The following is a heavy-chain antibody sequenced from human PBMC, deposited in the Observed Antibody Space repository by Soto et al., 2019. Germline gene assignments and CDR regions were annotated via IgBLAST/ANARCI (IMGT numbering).Heavy chain of an antibody. Sequence: EEQLVETGGGLIQPGGSLRLCCAASGFTVSSNYMSWVRQAPGKGLEWVSVIYSGGSTYYADSVKGRFTISRDNSKNTLYLQMNSLRAEDTAVYYCARDRRYSYGPDYYYYYGMDVWGQGTTVTVSS. J-gene: IGHJ6*02. CDR2: IYSGGST. V-gene: IGHV3-53*02. D-gene: IGHD5-18*01. CDR1: GFTVSSNY. CDR3: ARDRRYSYGPDYYYYYGMDV.